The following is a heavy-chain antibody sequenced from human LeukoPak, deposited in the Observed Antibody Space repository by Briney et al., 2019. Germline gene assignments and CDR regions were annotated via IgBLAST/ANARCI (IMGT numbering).Heavy chain of an antibody. V-gene: IGHV1-69*13. CDR1: GGTFSSYA. CDR2: IIPIFGTA. CDR3: ASSTLNYYYYYMDV. J-gene: IGHJ6*03. D-gene: IGHD2-2*01. Sequence: SVKVSCKASGGTFSSYAISWVRQAPGQGLEWMGGIIPIFGTANYAQKFQGRVTITADESTSTAYMELSSLRSEDTAVYYCASSTLNYYYYYMDVWGKGTTVTVSS.